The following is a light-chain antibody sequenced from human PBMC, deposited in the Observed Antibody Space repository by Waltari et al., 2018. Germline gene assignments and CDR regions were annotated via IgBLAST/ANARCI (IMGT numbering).Light chain of an antibody. V-gene: IGKV2-29*02. CDR2: EVS. CDR3: MQGMHPPLT. Sequence: DIVMTQPPPSLSVTPGQPAAISCKSSQRLLHSDGKTYWCWYLQKPGQSPQLLIDEVSSRFSGVPDRFSGSGLGTDFTLKISRVEAEDVGVYYCMQGMHPPLTFGPGTKVEIK. J-gene: IGKJ3*01. CDR1: QRLLHSDGKTY.